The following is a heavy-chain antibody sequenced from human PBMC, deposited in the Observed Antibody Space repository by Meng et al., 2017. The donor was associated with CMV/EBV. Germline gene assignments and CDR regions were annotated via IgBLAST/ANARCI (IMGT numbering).Heavy chain of an antibody. D-gene: IGHD1-26*01. CDR2: IIPIFGTA. Sequence: SVKVSCKASGGTFSSYAISWVRQAPGQGLEWMGGIIPIFGTANYAQKFQGRVTITTDESMSTAYMELSSLRSEDTAVYYCAKEGKWGVGARYYYYGMDVWGQGTTVTVSS. J-gene: IGHJ6*02. CDR3: AKEGKWGVGARYYYYGMDV. CDR1: GGTFSSYA. V-gene: IGHV1-69*05.